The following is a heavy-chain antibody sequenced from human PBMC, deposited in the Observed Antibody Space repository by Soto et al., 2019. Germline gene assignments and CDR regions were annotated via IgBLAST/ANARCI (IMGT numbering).Heavy chain of an antibody. CDR3: ARGSIAVAVTPPLDY. J-gene: IGHJ4*02. Sequence: PSETLSLTFAVYGGSFSGYYWSWIRQPPGKGLEYIVEINHSGSTTYNPSLRSRLTISVGTSKNQFSLKLSSVTAADTALYYCARGSIAVAVTPPLDYWGQGTLVTVS. V-gene: IGHV4-34*01. CDR2: INHSGST. CDR1: GGSFSGYY. D-gene: IGHD6-19*01.